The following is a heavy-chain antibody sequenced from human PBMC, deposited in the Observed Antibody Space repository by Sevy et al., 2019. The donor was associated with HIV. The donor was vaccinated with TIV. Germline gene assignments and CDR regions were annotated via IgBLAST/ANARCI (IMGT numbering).Heavy chain of an antibody. CDR1: GYTVTQLS. Sequence: ASVKVSCKVSGYTVTQLSMHWVRQAPGKGLEWMATFDPEDGETFYAQKFQGRVTMTEDTSTVTAYMELNSLISEDTAVYYCATTKDYYDSSAYPFDFWGQGTLVIVSS. V-gene: IGHV1-24*01. CDR3: ATTKDYYDSSAYPFDF. CDR2: FDPEDGET. D-gene: IGHD3-22*01. J-gene: IGHJ4*02.